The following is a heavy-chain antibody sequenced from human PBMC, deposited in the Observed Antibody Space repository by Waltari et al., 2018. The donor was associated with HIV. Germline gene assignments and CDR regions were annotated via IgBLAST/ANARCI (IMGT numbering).Heavy chain of an antibody. D-gene: IGHD4-17*01. Sequence: QLQLQESGPGLVKPSETLSLTCTVSGGSIISNVYYWGWIRQPPGKGLEWIGSVNDSGTTSYNPSLNSRVTISVDTSKNHFYLRLRSVTAADTAVYYCAPRNYGDYQFDYWGRGTLVTVSS. V-gene: IGHV4-39*01. CDR3: APRNYGDYQFDY. J-gene: IGHJ4*02. CDR2: VNDSGTT. CDR1: GGSIISNVYY.